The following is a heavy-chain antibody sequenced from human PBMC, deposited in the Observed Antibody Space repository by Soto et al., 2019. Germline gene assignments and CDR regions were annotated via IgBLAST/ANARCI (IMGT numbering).Heavy chain of an antibody. CDR3: ARGLVPYKNWFDP. V-gene: IGHV4-34*01. Sequence: SETLSLTCAVYGGSFSGYYWSWIRQPPGKGLEWIGEINHSGSTNYNPSLKSRVTISVDTSKNQFSLKLSSVTAADTAVYYCARGLVPYKNWFDPWGQGTLVTVSS. CDR2: INHSGST. CDR1: GGSFSGYY. D-gene: IGHD2-2*01. J-gene: IGHJ5*02.